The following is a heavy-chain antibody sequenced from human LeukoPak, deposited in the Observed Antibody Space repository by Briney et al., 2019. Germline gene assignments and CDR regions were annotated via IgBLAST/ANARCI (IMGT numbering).Heavy chain of an antibody. J-gene: IGHJ4*02. CDR1: GFTLSTYN. Sequence: GGSLRLSCAASGFTLSTYNMNWVRQAPGKGLEWVSSISRSTSYIHYADSVKGRFTISRDNAKNSLYLQMNSLTAEDTAVYYCARDGSITMIRPLDYWGQGTLVTVSS. CDR2: ISRSTSYI. CDR3: ARDGSITMIRPLDY. V-gene: IGHV3-21*01. D-gene: IGHD3-10*01.